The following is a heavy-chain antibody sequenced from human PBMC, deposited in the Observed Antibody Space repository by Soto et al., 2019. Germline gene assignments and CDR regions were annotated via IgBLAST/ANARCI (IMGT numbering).Heavy chain of an antibody. Sequence: GGSLRLSCAASGFTFSSNWMHWVRQAPGKGLEWVANINQDGSQKFYVDSAKGRFTISRGNAKNSLFLEMNSLRAEDTAIYYCAQLGLGWGQGTLVTVSS. CDR2: INQDGSQK. CDR1: GFTFSSNW. D-gene: IGHD1-1*01. CDR3: AQLGLG. V-gene: IGHV3-7*01. J-gene: IGHJ4*02.